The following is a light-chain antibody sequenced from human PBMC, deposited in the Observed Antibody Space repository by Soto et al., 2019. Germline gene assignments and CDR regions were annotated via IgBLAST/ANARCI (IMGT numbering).Light chain of an antibody. V-gene: IGKV1-39*01. CDR1: QSISTY. CDR3: QQTYNTPRT. Sequence: DIQMTQSPSSLSASVGDRVTITCRASQSISTYLNWYQQKPGKAPNLLIFAASSLLSGVPSRFSGSGSGTDFPLTISSLQPEDFATYYCQQTYNTPRTFGQGTKVEIK. J-gene: IGKJ4*01. CDR2: AAS.